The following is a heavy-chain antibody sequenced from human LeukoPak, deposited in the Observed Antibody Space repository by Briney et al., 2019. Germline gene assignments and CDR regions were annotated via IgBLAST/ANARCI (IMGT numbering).Heavy chain of an antibody. D-gene: IGHD3-3*01. CDR1: GGSFSGYY. CDR3: ARGRLGGDFWSGYPRGWFDP. Sequence: SETLSLTCAVYGGSFSGYYWSWIRQPPGKGLEWIGEINHSGSTNYNPSLKSRVTISVDTSKNQFSLKLSSVTAADTAVYCCARGRLGGDFWSGYPRGWFDPWGQGTLVTVSS. J-gene: IGHJ5*02. CDR2: INHSGST. V-gene: IGHV4-34*01.